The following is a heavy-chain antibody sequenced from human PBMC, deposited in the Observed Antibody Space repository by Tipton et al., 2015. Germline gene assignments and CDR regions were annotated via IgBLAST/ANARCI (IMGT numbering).Heavy chain of an antibody. CDR2: IGNNHFV. CDR1: GFTVSSNY. Sequence: GSLRLSCAASGFTVSSNYMNWVRQAPGKGLEWVSSIGNNHFVDYADSVKGRFAISRDNAKNSLYLQMTSLRPEDTAVYYCARDAVLNVWGQGTMVTVSS. J-gene: IGHJ3*01. CDR3: ARDAVLNV. V-gene: IGHV3-69-1*01. D-gene: IGHD3-10*01.